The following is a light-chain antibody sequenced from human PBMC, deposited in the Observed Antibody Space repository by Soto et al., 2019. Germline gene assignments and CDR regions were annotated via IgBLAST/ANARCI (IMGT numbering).Light chain of an antibody. CDR1: SSDVGDYNY. Sequence: QSALTQPPSASGSPGQSVTISCTDTSSDVGDYNYVSWYQQYPGKAPKLMIYEVSKRPSGVPDRFSGSKSGNTASLTVSGLQAEDEADYYCSSYAGSNNWVFGGGTKVTVL. CDR2: EVS. CDR3: SSYAGSNNWV. J-gene: IGLJ3*02. V-gene: IGLV2-8*01.